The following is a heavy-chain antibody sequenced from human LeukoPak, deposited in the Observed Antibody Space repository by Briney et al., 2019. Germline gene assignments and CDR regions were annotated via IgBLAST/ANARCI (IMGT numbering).Heavy chain of an antibody. Sequence: SETLSLTCTVSGGSISSYYWSWIRQPPGKGLEWIGYIYHSGSTNYNPSLKSRVTISVDTSKNQFSLKLSSVAAADTAVYYCARDHYYDSSGYYADYYYYYGMDVWGQGTTVTVSS. V-gene: IGHV4-59*01. CDR3: ARDHYYDSSGYYADYYYYYGMDV. J-gene: IGHJ6*02. CDR1: GGSISSYY. D-gene: IGHD3-22*01. CDR2: IYHSGST.